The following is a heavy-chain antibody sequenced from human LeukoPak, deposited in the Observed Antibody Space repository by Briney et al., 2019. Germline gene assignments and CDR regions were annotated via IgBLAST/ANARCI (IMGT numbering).Heavy chain of an antibody. Sequence: GGSLRLSCAASGFTFSHYGIHWVRQAPGKGLEWVAVMWSDGTKKYYADSVKGRFTISRDNFKNTLYLQMNSLRAEDTAVYFCAKGDKTYYYGISASQPDNWGQGTLVTVSS. J-gene: IGHJ4*02. CDR1: GFTFSHYG. CDR3: AKGDKTYYYGISASQPDN. CDR2: MWSDGTKK. D-gene: IGHD3-22*01. V-gene: IGHV3-30*02.